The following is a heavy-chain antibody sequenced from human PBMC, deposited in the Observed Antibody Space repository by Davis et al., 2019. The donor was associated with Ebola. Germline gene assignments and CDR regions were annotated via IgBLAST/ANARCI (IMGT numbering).Heavy chain of an antibody. Sequence: GGSLRLSCAASGFTFSSYAMSWVRQAPGKGLEWVSAISGSGGSTYYADSVKGRFTISRDNSKNTLYLQMNSLRAEDTAVYYCAKSQQLVRYYYYGMDVWGQGTTVTVSS. D-gene: IGHD6-13*01. CDR2: ISGSGGST. CDR1: GFTFSSYA. J-gene: IGHJ6*02. CDR3: AKSQQLVRYYYYGMDV. V-gene: IGHV3-23*01.